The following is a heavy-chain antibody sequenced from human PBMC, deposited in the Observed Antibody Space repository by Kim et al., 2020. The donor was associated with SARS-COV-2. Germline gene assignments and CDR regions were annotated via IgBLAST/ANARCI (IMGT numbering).Heavy chain of an antibody. D-gene: IGHD2-21*01. CDR3: ARGKKHIVVVIAIPYYYYGMDV. CDR1: GYTFTSYD. CDR2: MNPNSGNT. V-gene: IGHV1-8*01. J-gene: IGHJ6*02. Sequence: ASVKVSCKASGYTFTSYDINWVRQATGQGLEWMGWMNPNSGNTGYAQKFQGRVTMTRNTSISTAYMELSSLRSEDTAVYYCARGKKHIVVVIAIPYYYYGMDVWGQGTTVPVS.